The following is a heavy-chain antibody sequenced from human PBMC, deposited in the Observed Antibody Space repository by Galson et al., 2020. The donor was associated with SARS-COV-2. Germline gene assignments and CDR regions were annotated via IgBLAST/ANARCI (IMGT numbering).Heavy chain of an antibody. D-gene: IGHD4-17*01. CDR1: GGSVSSGSYY. CDR3: EGVQGATGTEVDYGGMDC. Sequence: SETLSLTCTVSGGSVSSGSYYWSWIRQPTGKGLEWIGYIYYSGSTNYNPSLKSRVTISVDTSKNQFSLKLSSVTAADTAGYYCEGVQGATGTEVDYGGMDCWGQGTTVTVSS. V-gene: IGHV4-61*01. CDR2: IYYSGST. J-gene: IGHJ6*02.